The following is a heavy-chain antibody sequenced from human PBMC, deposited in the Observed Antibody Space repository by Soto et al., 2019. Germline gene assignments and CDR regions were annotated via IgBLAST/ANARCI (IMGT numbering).Heavy chain of an antibody. CDR2: MYYIEGT. Sequence: SETLSLTCTVSGGSISSYYWSWILQPPGKALEWIGYMYYIEGTNYNPSLKGRVTISVDTSKKQFSLDLTSVTAADTAVYYCARGREPNWFDPWGQGIPVT. CDR3: ARGREPNWFDP. CDR1: GGSISSYY. V-gene: IGHV4-59*01. D-gene: IGHD1-1*01. J-gene: IGHJ5*02.